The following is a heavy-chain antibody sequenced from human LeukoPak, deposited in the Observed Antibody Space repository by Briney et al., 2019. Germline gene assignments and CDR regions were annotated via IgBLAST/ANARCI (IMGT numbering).Heavy chain of an antibody. CDR2: FDPEDGET. J-gene: IGHJ4*02. Sequence: ASVKVSCKVSGYTLTELSMHWVRQAPGKGLEWMGGFDPEDGETIYAQKFQGRVTMTEDTSTDTAYMELSSLRSEDTAVYYCATRGPHNWNGMIFDYWGQGTLVTVSS. CDR1: GYTLTELS. V-gene: IGHV1-24*01. CDR3: ATRGPHNWNGMIFDY. D-gene: IGHD1-20*01.